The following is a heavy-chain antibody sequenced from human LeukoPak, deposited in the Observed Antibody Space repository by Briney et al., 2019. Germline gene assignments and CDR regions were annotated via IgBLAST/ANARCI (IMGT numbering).Heavy chain of an antibody. J-gene: IGHJ5*02. CDR1: GYTFTNYY. CDR2: INPSGGST. Sequence: ASVKVSCKASGYTFTNYYVQWVRQAPGQGLEWMGVINPSGGSTTYAQKFQGRVTLTRDTSTSIVYMELSSLTSEDTAVYYCARDYYDIGGYSNWFDPWGQGTQATVSS. CDR3: ARDYYDIGGYSNWFDP. V-gene: IGHV1-46*01. D-gene: IGHD3-22*01.